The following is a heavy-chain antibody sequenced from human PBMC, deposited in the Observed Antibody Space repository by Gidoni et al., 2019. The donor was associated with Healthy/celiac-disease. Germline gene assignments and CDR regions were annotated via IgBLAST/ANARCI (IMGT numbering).Heavy chain of an antibody. CDR1: GFTFSSYA. V-gene: IGHV3-23*01. D-gene: IGHD6-6*01. CDR2: IRGSGGST. Sequence: VQLLPSGGALVQSGWSLRLSCAACGFTFSSYAMSWVRQAPGKGLEWVSAIRGSGGSTYYADSVKGRFTISRDNSKNTLYLQMNSLRAEDTAVYYCAKGGYSSSLDYWGQGTLVTVSS. CDR3: AKGGYSSSLDY. J-gene: IGHJ4*02.